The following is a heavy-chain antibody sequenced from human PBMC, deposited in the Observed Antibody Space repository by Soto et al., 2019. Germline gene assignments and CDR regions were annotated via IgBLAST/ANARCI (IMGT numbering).Heavy chain of an antibody. D-gene: IGHD2-2*02. CDR1: GYPFGDYA. CDR3: AKDAIPYNGRDDAFDL. J-gene: IGHJ3*01. CDR2: IGPTEAHAP. Sequence: EVHLLESGGDLVQPGGTLILSCVASGYPFGDYAMRWVRQAPGKGLEWVSAIGPTEAHAPAYAASGKGRFTISRDNSRNILYLQMTNLRAEDTGVYYCAKDAIPYNGRDDAFDLWGQGTMVTVSS. V-gene: IGHV3-23*01.